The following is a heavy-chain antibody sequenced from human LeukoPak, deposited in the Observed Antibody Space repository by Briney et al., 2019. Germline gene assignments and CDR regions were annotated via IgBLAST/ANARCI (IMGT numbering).Heavy chain of an antibody. D-gene: IGHD4-11*01. CDR1: GFPFSSYW. J-gene: IGHJ4*02. CDR3: TREDHSNYNY. CDR2: IKQDGGET. Sequence: GGSLRLSCATSGFPFSSYWMAWVRQAPGKGLEWVASIKQDGGETFYVDSVKGRFTISRDNAKNSLYLQMNSLRAEDTAVYYCTREDHSNYNYWGQGTLVTVSS. V-gene: IGHV3-7*01.